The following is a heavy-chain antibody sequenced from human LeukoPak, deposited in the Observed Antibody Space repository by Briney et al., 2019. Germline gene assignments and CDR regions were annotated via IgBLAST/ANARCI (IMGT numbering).Heavy chain of an antibody. CDR2: IYYSGST. V-gene: IGHV4-30-4*02. CDR1: GGSISSGDYY. CDR3: AREVTGGGAGTRPNLDY. D-gene: IGHD6-13*01. J-gene: IGHJ4*02. Sequence: SETLSLTCTVSGGSISSGDYYWSWIRQPPGKGREWIGYIYYSGSTYYNPFLKSRVTISVDTSKNQFSLKLSSVHTAGPAGDYFAREVTGGGAGTRPNLDYWGQGNLVTVSS.